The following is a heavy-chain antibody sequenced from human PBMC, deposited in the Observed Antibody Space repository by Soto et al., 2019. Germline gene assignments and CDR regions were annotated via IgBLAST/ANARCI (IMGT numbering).Heavy chain of an antibody. J-gene: IGHJ5*02. CDR2: IYYSGST. CDR1: GGSVSSGSYY. D-gene: IGHD3-3*01. CDR3: ARGAGRFLAWYGHNWFDP. V-gene: IGHV4-61*01. Sequence: QVQLQESGPGLVKPSETLSLTCTVSGGSVSSGSYYWSWIRQPPGKGLEWIGYIYYSGSTNYNPSLKSRVTISVDTSKNQFSLKLSSVTAADTAVYYCARGAGRFLAWYGHNWFDPWGQGTLVTVSS.